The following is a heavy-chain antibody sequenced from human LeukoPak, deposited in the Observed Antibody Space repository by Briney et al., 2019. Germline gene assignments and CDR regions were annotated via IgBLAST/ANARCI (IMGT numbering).Heavy chain of an antibody. CDR3: ASGVSTIAVYYYYYGMDV. CDR2: IFHGGNT. D-gene: IGHD5/OR15-5a*01. V-gene: IGHV4-4*02. CDR1: GGSISNNNW. J-gene: IGHJ6*02. Sequence: SETLSLTCAVSGGSISNNNWWSWVRQPPGKGLEWIGEIFHGGNTNYNPSLMSRVTVLVDKSKNQFSLRLSSVTAADTAVYYCASGVSTIAVYYYYYGMDVWGQGTTVTVSS.